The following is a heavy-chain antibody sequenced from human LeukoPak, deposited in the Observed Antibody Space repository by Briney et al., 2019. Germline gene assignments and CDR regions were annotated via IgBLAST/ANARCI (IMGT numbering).Heavy chain of an antibody. J-gene: IGHJ4*02. D-gene: IGHD3-9*01. CDR3: ARDLPLTGLYDY. CDR1: GGSISSYY. CDR2: IHYTGTT. V-gene: IGHV4-59*12. Sequence: NPSETLSLTCTVSGGSISSYYWSWIRQPPGKGPEWIGYIHYTGTTNYNPSLKSRVTISVDTSKSQFSLKLTSVTAADTAVYYCARDLPLTGLYDYWGQGTLVTVSS.